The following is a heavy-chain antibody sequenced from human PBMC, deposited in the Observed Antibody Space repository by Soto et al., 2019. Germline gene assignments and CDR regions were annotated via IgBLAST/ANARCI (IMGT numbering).Heavy chain of an antibody. CDR3: ARDKRDIVAVPAAPAVYYYYGMDV. V-gene: IGHV1-58*01. CDR2: IVVGSGNT. Sequence: SVKVSCKASGFTFTSSAVQWVRQARGQRLEWIGWIVVGSGNTNYAQKFQERVTITRDMSTSTAYMELSSLRSEDTAVYYCARDKRDIVAVPAAPAVYYYYGMDVWG. J-gene: IGHJ6*02. D-gene: IGHD2-2*01. CDR1: GFTFTSSA.